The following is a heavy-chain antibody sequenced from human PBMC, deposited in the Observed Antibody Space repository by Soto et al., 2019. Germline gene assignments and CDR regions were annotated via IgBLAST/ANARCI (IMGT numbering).Heavy chain of an antibody. V-gene: IGHV3-21*01. J-gene: IGHJ3*02. CDR1: GFTFSSYS. CDR3: AVRDYDILTDDAFDI. D-gene: IGHD3-9*01. CDR2: ISSSSSYI. Sequence: PGGSLRLSCAASGFTFSSYSMNWVRQAPGKGLEWVSSISSSSSYIYYADSVKGRFTISRDNAKNSLYLQMNSLRAEDTAVYYCAVRDYDILTDDAFDIWGQGTMVTVSS.